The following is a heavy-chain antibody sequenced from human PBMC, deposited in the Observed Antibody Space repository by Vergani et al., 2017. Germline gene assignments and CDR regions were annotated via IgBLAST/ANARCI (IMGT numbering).Heavy chain of an antibody. J-gene: IGHJ4*02. D-gene: IGHD5-24*01. V-gene: IGHV4-39*07. CDR1: CGSISSSSYY. CDR3: ARVEMATTVVY. Sequence: QLQLQESGPGLVKPSETLSLTCTFSCGSISSSSYYWGWIRQPPGKWLEWIGSIYYSGSTYYNPYLKSRVTISVDTSKNQFSLKLSSVTAADTAVYYCARVEMATTVVYWGQGTLVTVSS. CDR2: IYYSGST.